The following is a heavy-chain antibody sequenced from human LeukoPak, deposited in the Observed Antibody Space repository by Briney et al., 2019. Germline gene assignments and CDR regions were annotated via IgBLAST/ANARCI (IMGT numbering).Heavy chain of an antibody. V-gene: IGHV3-48*01. J-gene: IGHJ4*02. CDR3: ARDYKYAFDN. CDR2: IGIDSGNT. D-gene: IGHD5-24*01. CDR1: GFTFSDYS. Sequence: GALRLSCAASGFTFSDYSMNWVRQAPGKGLEWISYIGIDSGNTNYADSVKGRFTISGDKAKNSLYLQMNSLRVEDTAVYYCARDYKYAFDNWGQGTLVTVSS.